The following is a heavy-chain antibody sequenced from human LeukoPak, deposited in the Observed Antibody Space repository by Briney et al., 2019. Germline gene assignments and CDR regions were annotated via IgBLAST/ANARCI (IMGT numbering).Heavy chain of an antibody. CDR1: GYTFTGYY. J-gene: IGHJ4*02. V-gene: IGHV1-2*06. D-gene: IGHD4-17*01. Sequence: ASVKVSCKASGYTFTGYYMHWVRQAPGQGLEWIGRINPNSGGTNYAQKFQGRVTMTRDTSISTAYMELSRLRSDDTAVYYCARGTTVTTGELDYWGQGTLVTVSS. CDR3: ARGTTVTTGELDY. CDR2: INPNSGGT.